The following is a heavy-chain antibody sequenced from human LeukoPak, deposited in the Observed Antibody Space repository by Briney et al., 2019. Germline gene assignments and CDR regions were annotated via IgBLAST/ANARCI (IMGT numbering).Heavy chain of an antibody. V-gene: IGHV3-11*01. CDR1: GFTFSDYY. Sequence: GGSLRLSCAASGFTFSDYYMSWIRQAPGKGLEWVSYISSSGSTIYYADSAKGRFTISRDNAKNSLYLQMNSLRAEDTAVYYCARDRDVDTAMVLFDPWGQGTLVTVSS. CDR2: ISSSGSTI. D-gene: IGHD5-18*01. J-gene: IGHJ5*02. CDR3: ARDRDVDTAMVLFDP.